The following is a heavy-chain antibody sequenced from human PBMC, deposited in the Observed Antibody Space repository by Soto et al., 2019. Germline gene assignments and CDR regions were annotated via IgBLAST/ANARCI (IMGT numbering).Heavy chain of an antibody. Sequence: EVQLVESGGGLVQPGGSLRLSCAASGFTFSSNGMNWVRQAPGKGLEWVSYISSRSSTIYYADSVKGRFTISRDNAKNSLHLLMNSVRDEDTAVYYCAVGNSRYYTYYYGLDAWGQGTTVTVSS. J-gene: IGHJ6*02. CDR3: AVGNSRYYTYYYGLDA. V-gene: IGHV3-48*02. D-gene: IGHD3-22*01. CDR2: ISSRSSTI. CDR1: GFTFSSNG.